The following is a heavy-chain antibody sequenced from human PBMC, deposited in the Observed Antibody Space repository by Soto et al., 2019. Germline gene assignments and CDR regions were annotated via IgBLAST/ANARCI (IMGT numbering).Heavy chain of an antibody. J-gene: IGHJ6*03. Sequence: GASVKVSCKASGYTFTSYAMHCVRQAPGQRLEWMGWINAGNGNTKYSQKFQGRVTITRDTSASTAYMELSSLRSEDTAVYYCARAYYDFWSGYYNNYYYYYMDVWGKGTTVTVSS. V-gene: IGHV1-3*01. CDR1: GYTFTSYA. D-gene: IGHD3-3*01. CDR3: ARAYYDFWSGYYNNYYYYYMDV. CDR2: INAGNGNT.